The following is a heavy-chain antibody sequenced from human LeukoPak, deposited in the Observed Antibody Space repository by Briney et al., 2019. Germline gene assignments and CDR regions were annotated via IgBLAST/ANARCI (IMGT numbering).Heavy chain of an antibody. D-gene: IGHD1-1*01. Sequence: SKTLSLTCAVYGDSFNEYYWSWVRQPPGKALEWIGEINHSGSTNYNTSLKSRVTISVDKSLRQFFLRLSLVTAADTAVYYCARERASNNYYNYFDPWGQGTQVTVSS. CDR3: ARERASNNYYNYFDP. CDR1: GDSFNEYY. J-gene: IGHJ5*02. V-gene: IGHV4-34*01. CDR2: INHSGST.